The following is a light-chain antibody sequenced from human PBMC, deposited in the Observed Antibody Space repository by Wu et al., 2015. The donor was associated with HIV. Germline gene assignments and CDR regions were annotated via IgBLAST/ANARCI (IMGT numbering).Light chain of an antibody. J-gene: IGKJ1*01. CDR3: QQSYSSPWT. V-gene: IGKV1-39*01. CDR2: TTS. CDR1: QIVTNY. Sequence: DIQMTQSPASLSASVGDRVTITCRASQIVTNYLNWYQQKPGKAPNLLIYTTSNLQSGVPSRFSGSGSGTDFTLTINSLQPEDSATYYCQQSYSSPWTFGQGTRVEV.